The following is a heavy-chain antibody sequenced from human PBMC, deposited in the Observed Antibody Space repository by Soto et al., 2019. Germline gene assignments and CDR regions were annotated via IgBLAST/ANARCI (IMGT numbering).Heavy chain of an antibody. V-gene: IGHV3-33*01. Sequence: QVQLVESGGGVVQPGRSLRLSCAASGFTFSSYGMHWVRQAPGKGLEWVAVIWYDGSNKYYADCVKGRFTISRDNSKTTLYLQMNSLRAEDTAVYYCARGEGIAVAADYWGQGTLVTVSS. D-gene: IGHD6-19*01. CDR1: GFTFSSYG. CDR3: ARGEGIAVAADY. J-gene: IGHJ4*02. CDR2: IWYDGSNK.